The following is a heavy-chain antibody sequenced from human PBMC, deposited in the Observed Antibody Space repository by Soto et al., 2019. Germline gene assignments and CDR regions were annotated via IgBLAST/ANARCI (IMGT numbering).Heavy chain of an antibody. CDR1: GYTFTSYY. CDR2: INPSGGST. CDR3: ARLVVAANYGMGV. Sequence: QVQLVQSGAEVKKPGASVKVSCKASGYTFTSYYMHWVRQAPGQGLEWMGIINPSGGSTSYAQKFQGRVTMTRDTSTNTVYMELSSLRSEDTAVYYCARLVVAANYGMGVWGQGTTVTVSS. D-gene: IGHD2-15*01. J-gene: IGHJ6*02. V-gene: IGHV1-46*01.